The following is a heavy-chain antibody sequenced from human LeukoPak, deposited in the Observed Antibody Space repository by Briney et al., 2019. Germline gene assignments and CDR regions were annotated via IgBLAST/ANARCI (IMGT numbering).Heavy chain of an antibody. CDR2: IYHSGST. CDR1: GGSISSGGYS. J-gene: IGHJ5*02. CDR3: ARSLPPGSSWPDNRFDP. Sequence: SETLSLTCAVSGGSISSGGYSWSWIRQPPGKGLEWIGYIYHSGSTYYNPSLKSRVTISVDRSKNQFSLKLSSVTAADTAVYYCARSLPPGSSWPDNRFDPWGQGTLVTVSS. D-gene: IGHD6-13*01. V-gene: IGHV4-30-2*01.